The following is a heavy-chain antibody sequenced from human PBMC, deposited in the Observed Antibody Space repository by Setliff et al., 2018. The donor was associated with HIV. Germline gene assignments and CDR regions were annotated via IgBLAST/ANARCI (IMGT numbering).Heavy chain of an antibody. Sequence: ASETLSLTCTVSGGSISGHYWGWIRQPPGKGLEWIGYIYTSGSTNYNPSLKSRVTISVDTSKNQFSLKLSSVTAADTAVYYCARGLSFYDPGGFDYWGQGTLVTVSS. CDR2: IYTSGST. V-gene: IGHV4-4*09. CDR1: GGSISGHY. J-gene: IGHJ4*02. D-gene: IGHD3-22*01. CDR3: ARGLSFYDPGGFDY.